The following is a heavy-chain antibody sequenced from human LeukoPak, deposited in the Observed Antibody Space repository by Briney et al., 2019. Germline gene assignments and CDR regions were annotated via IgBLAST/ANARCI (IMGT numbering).Heavy chain of an antibody. J-gene: IGHJ6*03. D-gene: IGHD2-15*01. CDR2: MNPNSGNT. V-gene: IGHV1-8*03. Sequence: ASVKVSCKASGYTFTGYYMHWVRQAPGQGLEWMGWMNPNSGNTGYAQKFQGRVTITRNTSISTAYMELSSLRSEDTAVYYCARGAGSTSVYYYMDVWGKGTTVTVSS. CDR3: ARGAGSTSVYYYMDV. CDR1: GYTFTGYY.